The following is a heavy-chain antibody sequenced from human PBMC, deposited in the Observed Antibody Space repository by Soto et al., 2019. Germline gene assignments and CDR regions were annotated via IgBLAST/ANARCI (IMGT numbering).Heavy chain of an antibody. D-gene: IGHD6-13*01. Sequence: QAGGSLRLSCAASGFTFSSYAMHWVRQAPGKGLEWVAVISYDGSNKYYADSVKGRFTISRDNSKNTLYLQMNSLRAEDTAVYYCARDIIAAAGMFDYWGQGTLVTVSS. V-gene: IGHV3-30-3*01. CDR2: ISYDGSNK. CDR3: ARDIIAAAGMFDY. CDR1: GFTFSSYA. J-gene: IGHJ4*02.